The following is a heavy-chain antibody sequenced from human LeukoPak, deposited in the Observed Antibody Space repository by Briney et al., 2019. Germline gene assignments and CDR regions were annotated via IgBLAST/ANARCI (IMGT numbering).Heavy chain of an antibody. CDR3: ARTDTPTYVWYFDL. J-gene: IGHJ2*01. CDR1: GGSISSSSYY. V-gene: IGHV4-39*07. Sequence: SETPSLTCTVSGGSISSSSYYWGWIRQPPGKGLEWIGSIYYSGSTYYNPSLKSRVTISVDTSKNQFSLKLSSVTAADTAVYYCARTDTPTYVWYFDLWGRGTLVTVSS. CDR2: IYYSGST. D-gene: IGHD2-2*02.